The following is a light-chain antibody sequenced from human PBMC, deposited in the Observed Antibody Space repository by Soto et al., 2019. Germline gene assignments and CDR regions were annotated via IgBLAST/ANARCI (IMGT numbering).Light chain of an antibody. V-gene: IGLV1-44*01. CDR3: AAWDDSLNGSF. CDR1: SSNIGSNT. CDR2: SSD. Sequence: QSVLTQPPSASGTPGQRVTISCFGSSSNIGSNTVNWYQQLPGAAPKLLIYSSDQRPSGVPDRFSGSKSGTSASLAISGLQSEDEADYYCAAWDDSLNGSFFGTGTKVTVL. J-gene: IGLJ1*01.